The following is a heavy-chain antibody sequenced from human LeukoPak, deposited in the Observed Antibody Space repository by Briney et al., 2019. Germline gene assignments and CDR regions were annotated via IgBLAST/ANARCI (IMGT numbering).Heavy chain of an antibody. CDR2: IRSKAYGGTT. J-gene: IGHJ4*02. D-gene: IGHD3-22*01. Sequence: GRSLRLSCTASGFTFGDYAMSWVRQAPGKGLEWVGFIRSKAYGGTTEYAASVKGRFTISRDDSKSIAYLQMNSLKTEDTAVYYCTRLASTMIVVVITPLDYWGQGTLVTVSS. CDR1: GFTFGDYA. V-gene: IGHV3-49*04. CDR3: TRLASTMIVVVITPLDY.